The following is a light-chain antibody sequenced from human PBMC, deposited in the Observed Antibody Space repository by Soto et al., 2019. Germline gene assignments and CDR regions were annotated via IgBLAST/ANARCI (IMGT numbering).Light chain of an antibody. CDR2: DAS. V-gene: IGKV1-5*01. CDR1: QSISSW. J-gene: IGKJ1*01. CDR3: QQYNTYWT. Sequence: DIQMTQSPSTPSASVGYQVTITCRSSQSISSWLAWYQQKPGKAPKLMIYDASSLESGVPSRFSGRGSGTEFTLTISSLQPDDFATYYCQQYNTYWTFGQGTKVDIK.